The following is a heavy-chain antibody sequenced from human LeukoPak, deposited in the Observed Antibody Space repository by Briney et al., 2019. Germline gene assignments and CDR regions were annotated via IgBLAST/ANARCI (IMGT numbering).Heavy chain of an antibody. D-gene: IGHD5-12*01. Sequence: SETLSLTCTVSGGSISSGGYYWSWIRQHPGKGLEWIGYIYYSGSTNYNPSLKSRVTISVDTSKNQFSLKLSSVTAADTAVYYCASLTKWRGHDYWGQGTLVTVSS. CDR1: GGSISSGGYY. CDR3: ASLTKWRGHDY. CDR2: IYYSGST. J-gene: IGHJ4*02. V-gene: IGHV4-61*08.